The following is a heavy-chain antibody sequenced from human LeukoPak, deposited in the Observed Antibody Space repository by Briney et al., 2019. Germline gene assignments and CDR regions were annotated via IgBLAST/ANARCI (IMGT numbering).Heavy chain of an antibody. J-gene: IGHJ4*02. CDR1: GFTFSNYA. CDR2: ISGAGGST. CDR3: VRDLVIFEY. Sequence: GGSLRLSCTSSGFTFSNYAMTWVRQAPGKGLEWVSTISGAGGSTYYADSVEGRFTISRDNSKNTLSLQMNSLRAEDTAIYYCVRDLVIFEYWGQGTLVAVSS. V-gene: IGHV3-23*01.